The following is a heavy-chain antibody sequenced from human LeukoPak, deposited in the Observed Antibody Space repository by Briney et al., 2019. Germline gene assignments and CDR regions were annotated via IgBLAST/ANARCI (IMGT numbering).Heavy chain of an antibody. CDR2: IYPGDSDT. Sequence: HGESLKISCKGSGYSFTSYWIGWVRQMPGKGLEWMGIIYPGDSDTRYSPSFQGQVTISADKSISTAYLQWSSLKASDTAMYYCASLRYYYGSGSQPFTFDPWGQGTLVTVSS. D-gene: IGHD3-10*01. J-gene: IGHJ5*02. V-gene: IGHV5-51*01. CDR1: GYSFTSYW. CDR3: ASLRYYYGSGSQPFTFDP.